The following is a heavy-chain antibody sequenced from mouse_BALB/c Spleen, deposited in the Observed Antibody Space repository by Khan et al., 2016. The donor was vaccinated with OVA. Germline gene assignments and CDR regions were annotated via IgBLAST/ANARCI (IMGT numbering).Heavy chain of an antibody. CDR2: ISYSGST. CDR1: GYSITSDYA. Sequence: QLEESGPGLVKPSQSLSLTCTVTGYSITSDYAWNWIRQFPGNKLEWMGYISYSGSTTYNPSLKSRISITRDTSKNQFFLQLNSVTTEDTATYYCARWFTYWDQGTLVTVSA. V-gene: IGHV3-2*02. J-gene: IGHJ3*01. CDR3: ARWFTY.